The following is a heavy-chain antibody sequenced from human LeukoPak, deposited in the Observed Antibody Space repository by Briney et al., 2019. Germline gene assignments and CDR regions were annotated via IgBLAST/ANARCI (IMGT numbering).Heavy chain of an antibody. J-gene: IGHJ4*02. CDR2: INPNSGGT. V-gene: IGHV1-2*02. D-gene: IGHD4-11*01. Sequence: ASVKISCKASGYTFTGYYMHWVRQAPGQGLEWMGWINPNSGGTNYAQKFQGRVTMTRDTSISTAYMELSRLRSDYTAVYYCTRDNGSGTTPNFDYWGQGTLVTVSS. CDR1: GYTFTGYY. CDR3: TRDNGSGTTPNFDY.